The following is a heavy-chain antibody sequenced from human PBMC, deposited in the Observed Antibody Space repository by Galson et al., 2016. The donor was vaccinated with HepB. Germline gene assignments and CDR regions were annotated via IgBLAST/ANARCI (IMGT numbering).Heavy chain of an antibody. V-gene: IGHV3-72*01. CDR1: GFILRDYY. CDR3: TRTGLGDFDF. Sequence: SLRLSCAASGFILRDYYMDWVRQAPGKGLEWVGRTRNRVRSYTTDYVASVKGRFTISRDNSKSSVYLHMNGLKPEDTAIYYCTRTGLGDFDFWGQGTLVTVSS. J-gene: IGHJ4*02. CDR2: TRNRVRSYTT.